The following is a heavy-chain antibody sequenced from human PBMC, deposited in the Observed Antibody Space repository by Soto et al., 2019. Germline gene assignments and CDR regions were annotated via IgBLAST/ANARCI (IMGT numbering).Heavy chain of an antibody. CDR2: IYPGDSDT. CDR1: GYSFTSYW. CDR3: ARISGSYYYYSGMDV. V-gene: IGHV5-51*01. Sequence: PGESLKISCKGSGYSFTSYWIGWVRQMPGKGLEWMGIIYPGDSDTRYSPSFQGQVTISADKSISTAYLQWSSLKASDTAMYYCARISGSYYYYSGMDVWGQGTTVTVSS. D-gene: IGHD1-26*01. J-gene: IGHJ6*02.